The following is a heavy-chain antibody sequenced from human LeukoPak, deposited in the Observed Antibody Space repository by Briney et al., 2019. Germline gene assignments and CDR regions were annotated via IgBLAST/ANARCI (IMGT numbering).Heavy chain of an antibody. CDR1: GGSISSYY. D-gene: IGHD5-18*01. CDR3: ARDIYRKIDY. V-gene: IGHV4-59*12. CDR2: IYYSGST. Sequence: SETLSLTCTVSGGSISSYYWSWIRQPPGKGLEWIGYIYYSGSTNYNPSLKSRVTISVDTSKNQFSLQLNSVTPEDTAMYYCARDIYRKIDYWGQGTLVTVSS. J-gene: IGHJ4*02.